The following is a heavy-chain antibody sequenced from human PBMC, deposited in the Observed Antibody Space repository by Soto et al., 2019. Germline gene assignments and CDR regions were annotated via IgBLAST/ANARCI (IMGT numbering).Heavy chain of an antibody. CDR1: GFTFSSYA. Sequence: EVQLLESGGGLVQPGGSPRLSCAASGFTFSSYAMSWVRQAPGKGLEWVSAISGSGGSTYYADSVKGRFTISRDNAKHTLYLQMNSLRAEDTAVYYCANGRQQLAYYFDYWGQGTLVTVSS. CDR2: ISGSGGST. D-gene: IGHD6-13*01. J-gene: IGHJ4*02. V-gene: IGHV3-23*01. CDR3: ANGRQQLAYYFDY.